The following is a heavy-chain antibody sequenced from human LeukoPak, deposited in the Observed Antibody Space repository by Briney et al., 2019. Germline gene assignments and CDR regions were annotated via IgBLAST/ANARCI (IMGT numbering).Heavy chain of an antibody. J-gene: IGHJ4*02. D-gene: IGHD3-10*01. CDR1: GYTFTSYG. CDR3: ARDRAAGRGTYYYGSGSYYNEGNFDY. CDR2: ISAYNGNT. V-gene: IGHV1-18*04. Sequence: ASVKVSCKASGYTFTSYGISWVRQAPGQGLEWMGLISAYNGNTNYAQKLQGRVTMTTDTSTSTAYMELRSLRSDDTAVYYCARDRAAGRGTYYYGSGSYYNEGNFDYWGQGTLVTVSS.